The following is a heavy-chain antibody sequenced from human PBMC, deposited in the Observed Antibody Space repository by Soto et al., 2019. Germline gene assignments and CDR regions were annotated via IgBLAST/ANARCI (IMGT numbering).Heavy chain of an antibody. CDR3: AGTIFGVVKYFDY. CDR2: INFRGTT. D-gene: IGHD3-3*01. Sequence: PSETLSLTCTVSEGAMNNYYWSWVRQAPGKGLEWIGDINFRGTTTYNPSLESRVTISVDTSKNQFSLKLSSVTAADTAVYYCAGTIFGVVKYFDYWGQGTLVTVSS. CDR1: EGAMNNYY. V-gene: IGHV4-4*09. J-gene: IGHJ4*02.